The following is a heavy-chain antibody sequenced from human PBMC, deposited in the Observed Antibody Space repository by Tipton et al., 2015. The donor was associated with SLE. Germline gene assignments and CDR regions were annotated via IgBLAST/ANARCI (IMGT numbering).Heavy chain of an antibody. CDR2: IYYSGST. V-gene: IGHV4-39*07. CDR1: GGSISSSSYY. J-gene: IGHJ4*02. Sequence: TLSLTCTVSGGSISSSSYYWGWIRQPPGKGLEWIGSIYYSGSTYYNPSLKSRVTISVDTSKNQFSLKLSSVTAADTAVHYCARGRYYFDYWGQGTLVTVSS. CDR3: ARGRYYFDY.